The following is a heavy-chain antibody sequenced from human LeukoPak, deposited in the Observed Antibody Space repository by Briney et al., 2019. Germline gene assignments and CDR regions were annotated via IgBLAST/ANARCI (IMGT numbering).Heavy chain of an antibody. D-gene: IGHD6-13*01. V-gene: IGHV4-31*03. CDR2: IYYSGST. CDR3: ARDWGIAAHPRRIFDP. CDR1: GGSISSGGYY. J-gene: IGHJ5*02. Sequence: SETLSLTCTVSGGSISSGGYYWSWIRQHPGKGLEWIGYIYYSGSTYYNPSRKSRVTISVDTSKNQFSLKLSSVTAADTAVYYCARDWGIAAHPRRIFDPWGQGTLVTVSS.